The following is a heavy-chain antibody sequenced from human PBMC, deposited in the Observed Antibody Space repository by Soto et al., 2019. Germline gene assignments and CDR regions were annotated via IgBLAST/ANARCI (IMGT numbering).Heavy chain of an antibody. CDR3: ATISDRGIAAALDS. CDR2: ISGSGGTT. Sequence: EVQLLESGGGLVRPGGSLRLSCVASTFTFTDYAMIWVRQAPGEGLEWVSGISGSGGTTYYAEPVKGRFSISRDNSKNTLYLHLTNLRVEDTAIYYCATISDRGIAAALDSWGQGTLVTVSS. V-gene: IGHV3-23*01. J-gene: IGHJ4*02. D-gene: IGHD6-13*01. CDR1: TFTFTDYA.